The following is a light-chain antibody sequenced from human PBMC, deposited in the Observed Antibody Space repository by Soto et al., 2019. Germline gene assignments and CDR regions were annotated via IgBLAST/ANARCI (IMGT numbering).Light chain of an antibody. V-gene: IGKV1-33*01. J-gene: IGKJ4*01. CDR3: QQYDNLLT. CDR2: DAS. Sequence: DIQMTQSPSSLSASVGDRVTITCQASQDISNYLNWYQQKPAKAPKLLIYDASNLETGVPSRFSGSGSGTDFTCTISSLQPEDIATYYCQQYDNLLTFGGGTKVEIK. CDR1: QDISNY.